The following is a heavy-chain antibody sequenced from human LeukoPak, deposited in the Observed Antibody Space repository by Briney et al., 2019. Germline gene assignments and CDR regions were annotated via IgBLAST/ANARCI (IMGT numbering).Heavy chain of an antibody. Sequence: GGSLRLSCAASGFPSSSYGMHWVRQAPGKGLEWVAFIPYDGSDKFYADSVKGRFTITRDNAKNSLYLEMNSLRAEDTAVYYCARISLLSGFDYWGQGTLVTVSS. CDR1: GFPSSSYG. CDR2: IPYDGSDK. CDR3: ARISLLSGFDY. J-gene: IGHJ4*02. V-gene: IGHV3-30*02. D-gene: IGHD2/OR15-2a*01.